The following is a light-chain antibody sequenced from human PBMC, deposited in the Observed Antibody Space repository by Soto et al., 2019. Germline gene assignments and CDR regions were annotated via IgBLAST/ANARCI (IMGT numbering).Light chain of an antibody. J-gene: IGKJ3*01. CDR2: DAS. CDR3: QQRSNWPPIT. CDR1: QSVSSY. Sequence: EIVLTQSPATLSLSPGERATLSCRASQSVSSYLAWYQQKPGQAPRLLIYDASNRATGIPARFSGSGSGTDFTLTISSLEPEDFAVYYCQQRSNWPPITFGPGTTVDIK. V-gene: IGKV3-11*01.